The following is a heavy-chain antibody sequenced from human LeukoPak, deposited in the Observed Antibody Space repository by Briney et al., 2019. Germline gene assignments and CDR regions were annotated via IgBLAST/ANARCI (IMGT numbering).Heavy chain of an antibody. J-gene: IGHJ4*02. Sequence: PGGSLRLSCVASGXTFSSFRMHWVRQAPGKGLEYVSAITTDGGRTFYVNSVEGRFTVSRDNSKNTLYLQMGGLRTEDTAVYYCAREPAFGDLDYWGQGTLVTVSS. V-gene: IGHV3-64*01. CDR2: ITTDGGRT. CDR1: GXTFSSFR. D-gene: IGHD4-17*01. CDR3: AREPAFGDLDY.